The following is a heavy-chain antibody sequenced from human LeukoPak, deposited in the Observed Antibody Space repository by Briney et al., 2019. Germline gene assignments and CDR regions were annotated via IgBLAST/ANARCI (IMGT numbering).Heavy chain of an antibody. CDR3: ARGGYCSSTSCRVGNALDI. CDR2: IYYSGRT. J-gene: IGHJ3*02. Sequence: PSETLSLTCSVSGGSISSYYWSWIRQPPGKGLEWIGYIYYSGRTSYNPSLKSRVTISVDTSKNHFSLKLSSVTAADTAVYYCARGGYCSSTSCRVGNALDIWGQGTMVTVSS. CDR1: GGSISSYY. D-gene: IGHD2-2*01. V-gene: IGHV4-59*12.